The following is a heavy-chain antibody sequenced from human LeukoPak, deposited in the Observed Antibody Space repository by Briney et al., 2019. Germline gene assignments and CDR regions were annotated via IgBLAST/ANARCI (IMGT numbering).Heavy chain of an antibody. D-gene: IGHD3-16*01. Sequence: SETLSLTCTVSGGSVSSSYWSWIRQPPGKGLEYIGYIYYSGSTNYNPSLKSRVTISVDTSKNQFSLKLSSVTAADTAVYYCARDRGGDFDYWGQGTLVTVSS. V-gene: IGHV4-59*02. CDR2: IYYSGST. CDR1: GGSVSSSY. CDR3: ARDRGGDFDY. J-gene: IGHJ4*02.